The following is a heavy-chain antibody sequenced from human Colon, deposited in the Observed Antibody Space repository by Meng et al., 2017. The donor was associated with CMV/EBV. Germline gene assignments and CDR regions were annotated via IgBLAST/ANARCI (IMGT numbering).Heavy chain of an antibody. D-gene: IGHD2-2*01. Sequence: SVKVSCKASGYTFTSYGISWVRQAPGQGIEWMGRIIPILGIANYAQKFQGRVTITADKSTSTAYMELSSLRSEDTAVYYCARAGCSSTSSCWDWGQGTLVTVSS. CDR3: ARAGCSSTSSCWD. J-gene: IGHJ4*02. V-gene: IGHV1-69*04. CDR1: GYTFTSYG. CDR2: IIPILGIA.